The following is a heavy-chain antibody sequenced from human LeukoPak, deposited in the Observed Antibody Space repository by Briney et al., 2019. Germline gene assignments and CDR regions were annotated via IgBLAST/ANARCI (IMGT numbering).Heavy chain of an antibody. V-gene: IGHV1-2*02. CDR2: INPNSGDT. D-gene: IGHD6-19*01. J-gene: IGHJ5*02. Sequence: GASVKVSCKASGHTFTGYYMHWVRQAPGQGLEWMGWINPNSGDTNYAQKFQGRVTMTRDTSISTAYMELSSLRSDDTAVYYCAPQVAGKYNWFDPWGQGTLVTVSS. CDR1: GHTFTGYY. CDR3: APQVAGKYNWFDP.